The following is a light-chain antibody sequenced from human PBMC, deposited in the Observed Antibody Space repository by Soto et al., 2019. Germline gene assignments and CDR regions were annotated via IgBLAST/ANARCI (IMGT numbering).Light chain of an antibody. CDR3: QQYYSTPPYT. Sequence: DIVMTQSPDSLAVSLGERATINCKSSQSVLYSSNNKNYLAWYQQKPGQPPKLLIYWASTRESGVPDRFSGNGYRTDFTLTISSLQAEDVAVYYCQQYYSTPPYTFGQGTKLEIK. CDR2: WAS. J-gene: IGKJ2*01. CDR1: QSVLYSSNNKNY. V-gene: IGKV4-1*01.